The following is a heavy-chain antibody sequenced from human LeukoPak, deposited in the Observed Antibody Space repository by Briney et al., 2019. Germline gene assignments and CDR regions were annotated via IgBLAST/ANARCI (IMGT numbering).Heavy chain of an antibody. CDR2: IIPILGIA. CDR3: ARTQQWLARGFDY. CDR1: GGTFSSYA. Sequence: SVKVSCKASGGTFSSYAISWVRQAPGQGLEWMGRIIPILGIANYAQKLQGRVTMTTDTSTSTAYMELRSLRSDDTAVYYCARTQQWLARGFDYWGQGTLVTVSS. J-gene: IGHJ4*02. V-gene: IGHV1-69*04. D-gene: IGHD6-19*01.